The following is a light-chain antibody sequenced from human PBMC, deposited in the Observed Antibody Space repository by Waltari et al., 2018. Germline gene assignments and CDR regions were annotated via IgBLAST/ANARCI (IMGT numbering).Light chain of an antibody. CDR3: QTGGHGTWV. V-gene: IGLV4-69*01. CDR2: VNSDGSH. Sequence: QLVLTQSPSASASLGASVKLPCTLSSGHSSHILAWHQQQPEKGPRYLMKVNSDGSHSKGDEIPDRFSGSSSGAERYLTISSLQSEDEADYYCQTGGHGTWVFGGGTKLTVL. J-gene: IGLJ3*02. CDR1: SGHSSHI.